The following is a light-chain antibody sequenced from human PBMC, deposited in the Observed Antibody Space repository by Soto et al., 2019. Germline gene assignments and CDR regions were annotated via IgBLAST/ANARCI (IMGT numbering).Light chain of an antibody. J-gene: IGLJ1*01. CDR2: QDN. V-gene: IGLV3-1*01. CDR1: VLGDKY. CDR3: QAWDSTTGV. Sequence: SYELTQPPSVSVSPGQTASITCSGDVLGDKYASWYQRKPGQSPVLVIYQDNKRPSGIPERFSGSNSGNTATLTISGTQAMDEADYYCQAWDSTTGVFGTGTKLTVL.